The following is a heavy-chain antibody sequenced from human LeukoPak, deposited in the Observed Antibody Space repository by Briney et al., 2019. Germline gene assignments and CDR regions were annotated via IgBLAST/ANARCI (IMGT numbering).Heavy chain of an antibody. CDR3: AKDSRDYGSGSYPHDY. D-gene: IGHD3-10*01. CDR2: IRYDGSNK. Sequence: PGGSLRLSCAASGFTFSSYGMHWVRQAPGKGLEWVAFIRYDGSNKYYADSAKGRFTISRDNSKNTLYLQMNSLRAEDTAVYYCAKDSRDYGSGSYPHDYWGQGTLVTVSS. J-gene: IGHJ4*02. V-gene: IGHV3-30*02. CDR1: GFTFSSYG.